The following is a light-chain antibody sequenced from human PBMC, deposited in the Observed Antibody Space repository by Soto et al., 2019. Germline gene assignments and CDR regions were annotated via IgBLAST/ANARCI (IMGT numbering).Light chain of an antibody. CDR3: QQYDDLPIT. CDR2: GAS. V-gene: IGKV1-33*01. Sequence: DIHMTQSPSSLSASVGDRVTITCRASQGISRHLNWYQQKAGRAPRLLIYGASNLHPGVPSRFRGSGSGTEFSFNITSLQPEDVATYYCQQYDDLPITFGQGIRLEIK. J-gene: IGKJ5*01. CDR1: QGISRH.